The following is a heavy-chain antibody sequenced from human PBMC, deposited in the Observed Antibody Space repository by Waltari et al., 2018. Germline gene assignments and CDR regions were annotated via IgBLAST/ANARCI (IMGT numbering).Heavy chain of an antibody. D-gene: IGHD3-22*01. CDR1: GYTFTSYA. CDR2: INTNTGNP. V-gene: IGHV7-4-1*02. J-gene: IGHJ3*02. CDR3: ASALQIYDSSGYPHDAFDI. Sequence: QVQLVQSGSELKKPGASVKVSCKASGYTFTSYAMNWVRQAPGQGLEWMGLINTNTGNPTYAQGFTGRFVFSVDTSVSTAYLQISSLKAEDTAVYYCASALQIYDSSGYPHDAFDIWGQGTMVTVSS.